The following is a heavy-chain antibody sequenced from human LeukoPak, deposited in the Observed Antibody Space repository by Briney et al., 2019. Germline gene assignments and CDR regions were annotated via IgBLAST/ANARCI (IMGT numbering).Heavy chain of an antibody. CDR2: ISSSGNSL. J-gene: IGHJ4*02. CDR1: GFTLSSYG. D-gene: IGHD5-18*01. V-gene: IGHV3-21*01. Sequence: GGSLRLSCAASGFTLSSYGINWVRQAPGKGLEWVSSISSSGNSLDYADSLKGRFIISRDDAKNSLFLHMDSLRPEDAAIYYCARDLRGYRYGYDSWGQGTLVTVSA. CDR3: ARDLRGYRYGYDS.